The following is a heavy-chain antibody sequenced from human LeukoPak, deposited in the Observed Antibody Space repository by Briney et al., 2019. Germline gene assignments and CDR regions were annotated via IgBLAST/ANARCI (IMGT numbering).Heavy chain of an antibody. J-gene: IGHJ4*02. V-gene: IGHV4-34*01. D-gene: IGHD2-2*01. CDR3: ARGARYCSSTSCYRSGYYFDY. CDR1: GGSFSGYY. Sequence: PSETLSLTCAVYGGSFSGYYWSWIRQPPGKGLEWIGEINHSGSTNYNPSLKSRVTISVDTSKNQFSPKLSSVTAADTAVYYCARGARYCSSTSCYRSGYYFDYWGQGTLVTVSS. CDR2: INHSGST.